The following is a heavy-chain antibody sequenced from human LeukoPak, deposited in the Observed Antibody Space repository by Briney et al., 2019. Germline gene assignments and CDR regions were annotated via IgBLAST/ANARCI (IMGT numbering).Heavy chain of an antibody. D-gene: IGHD4-17*01. J-gene: IGHJ4*02. CDR3: TTDSHDYGDYGRGY. CDR1: GFTFSNAW. CDR2: IKTKTEGGTT. V-gene: IGHV3-15*01. Sequence: GGSLRLSCAASGFTFSNAWMTWVRQGPGKGLEWVGRIKTKTEGGTTDYAAPVNGRFTISRDDSKNTLFLQMNSLKTDDTAVYYCTTDSHDYGDYGRGYWGQGTLVTVSS.